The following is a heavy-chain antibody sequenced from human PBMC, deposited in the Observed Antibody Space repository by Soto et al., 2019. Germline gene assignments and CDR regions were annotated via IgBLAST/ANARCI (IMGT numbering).Heavy chain of an antibody. CDR2: IYYSGST. D-gene: IGHD3-3*01. J-gene: IGHJ2*01. Sequence: LALTCTVSGGSISSSSYYWGWIRQPPGKGLEWIGSIYYSGSTYYNPSLKSRVTMSVDTSKNQFSLKLSSVTAADTAVYYCARGITIFGVVSWYFDLWGRGTLVTVSS. V-gene: IGHV4-39*01. CDR3: ARGITIFGVVSWYFDL. CDR1: GGSISSSSYY.